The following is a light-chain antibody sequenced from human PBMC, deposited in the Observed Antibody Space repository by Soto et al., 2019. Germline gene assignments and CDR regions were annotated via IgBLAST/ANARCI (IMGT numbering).Light chain of an antibody. Sequence: DIQMTQSPTSLSSSVGDRVTITCRASQDIRNFVAWYQQKPGKAPKLLIYAASTLQSGVPSRFSGSGSGTDFTLTINSLKPEDDAHYSCQKYSSVPVFGPGTKVEIK. CDR1: QDIRNF. CDR3: QKYSSVPV. V-gene: IGKV1-27*01. J-gene: IGKJ3*01. CDR2: AAS.